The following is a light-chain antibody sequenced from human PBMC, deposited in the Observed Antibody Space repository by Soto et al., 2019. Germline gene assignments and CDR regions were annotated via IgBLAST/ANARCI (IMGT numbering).Light chain of an antibody. Sequence: DIVRTQSPLSLPVTPGEPASISCRSSQSLLHSNGYNYLDWYLQKPGQSPQLLICLGSNRASGVPDRFSGSGSGTDFTLKISRVEAEDVGVYYCMQALQTRITFGQGTRLEIK. CDR3: MQALQTRIT. J-gene: IGKJ5*01. CDR2: LGS. V-gene: IGKV2-28*01. CDR1: QSLLHSNGYNY.